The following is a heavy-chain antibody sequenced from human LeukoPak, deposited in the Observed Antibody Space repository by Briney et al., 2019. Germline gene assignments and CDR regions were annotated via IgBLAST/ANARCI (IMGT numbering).Heavy chain of an antibody. V-gene: IGHV4-30-4*01. D-gene: IGHD3-22*01. CDR1: GVSISSGDYY. CDR3: ATGYYYDLYFDY. CDR2: IYYSGST. J-gene: IGHJ4*02. Sequence: SETLSLTCTVSGVSISSGDYYWSWIRQPPGKGLEWIGYIYYSGSTYYNPSLKSRVTISVDTSKNQFSLKLSSVTAADTAVYYCATGYYYDLYFDYWGQGTLVTVSS.